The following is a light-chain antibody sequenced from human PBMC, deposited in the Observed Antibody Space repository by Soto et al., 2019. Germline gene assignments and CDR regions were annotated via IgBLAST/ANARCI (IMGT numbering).Light chain of an antibody. CDR2: DVS. J-gene: IGKJ1*01. CDR1: QDIASY. V-gene: IGKV1-9*01. Sequence: DIQLTQSPSFLSASVGDRVIITCRASQDIASYLAWYQQKPGKAPKLLIYDVSTLESGVPSRFSGSGSGTEFTLTVSSLQPEDFATSYCQQVNYYPLTFGQGTKVEIK. CDR3: QQVNYYPLT.